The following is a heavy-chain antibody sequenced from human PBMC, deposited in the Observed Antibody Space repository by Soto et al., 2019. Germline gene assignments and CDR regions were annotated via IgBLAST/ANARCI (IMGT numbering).Heavy chain of an antibody. CDR2: ISYDGTNK. Sequence: QVQLVESGGGVVQPGRSLRLSCAASGFTFSNYGMHWVRQAPGKGLEWVAVISYDGTNKHYEDSVTGRFTISRDNSKNTVYLQMDSLRIDDAARYYWAKDDLDVKGASRTTVTGRAGDFWGQGALVTVSS. J-gene: IGHJ4*02. CDR3: AKDDLDVKGASRTTVTGRAGDF. V-gene: IGHV3-30*18. CDR1: GFTFSNYG. D-gene: IGHD6-19*01.